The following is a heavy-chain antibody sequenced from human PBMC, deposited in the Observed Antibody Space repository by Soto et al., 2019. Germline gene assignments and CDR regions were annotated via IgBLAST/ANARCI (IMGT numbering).Heavy chain of an antibody. J-gene: IGHJ6*02. Sequence: ASVKVSCKASGYTFTSYYIHWARQAPGQGLEWVGIINPSAGSTSYAQNFQGRVTMTRDTSTSTVYMELSSLRSEDTAVYYCARVPLYSDSSGYYYDHYYGMDVWGQGTTVTVSS. D-gene: IGHD3-22*01. CDR2: INPSAGST. CDR3: ARVPLYSDSSGYYYDHYYGMDV. CDR1: GYTFTSYY. V-gene: IGHV1-46*01.